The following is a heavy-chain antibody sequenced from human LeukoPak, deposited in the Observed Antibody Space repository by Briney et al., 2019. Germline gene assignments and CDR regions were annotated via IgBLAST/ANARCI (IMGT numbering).Heavy chain of an antibody. V-gene: IGHV4-4*07. Sequence: SETLSLTCSVSGGSISSYSWTWIRQPAGKGLEWIGRIYATGSTNFNPSLKSRVTMSVDTSKSQFSLNLSSVTAADTTVYYCARAPAGSSKYEYWGQGILVTVSS. J-gene: IGHJ4*02. CDR3: ARAPAGSSKYEY. CDR1: GGSISSYS. CDR2: IYATGST. D-gene: IGHD6-13*01.